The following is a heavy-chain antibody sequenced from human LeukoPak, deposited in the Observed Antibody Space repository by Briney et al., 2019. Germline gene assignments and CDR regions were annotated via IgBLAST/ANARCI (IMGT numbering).Heavy chain of an antibody. J-gene: IGHJ4*02. D-gene: IGHD6-13*01. CDR1: GFTFSSYG. V-gene: IGHV3-30*02. CDR2: IQYDGSNT. CDR3: AKDLIAAAGIDY. Sequence: GGSLRLTCAASGFTFSSYGMHWVCQAPGKGLEWVAFIQYDGSNTYYGDSVKGRFTISRDNSKNTLYLQMNSLRAEDTAVYYCAKDLIAAAGIDYWGQGTLVTVSS.